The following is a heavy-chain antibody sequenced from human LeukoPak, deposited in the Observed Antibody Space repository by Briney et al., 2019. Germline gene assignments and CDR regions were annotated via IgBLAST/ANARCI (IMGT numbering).Heavy chain of an antibody. Sequence: GGSLRLSCAPSGVTLSDYSMIWVRQAPGKGLEWVSCISSTSSYIYYADSLKGRFTISRDNAKNSVYLQMNSLRPEDTAVYYCARGQLRQTGWFDPWGQGTLVTVSS. CDR3: ARGQLRQTGWFDP. CDR1: GVTLSDYS. V-gene: IGHV3-21*01. J-gene: IGHJ5*02. D-gene: IGHD5-24*01. CDR2: ISSTSSYI.